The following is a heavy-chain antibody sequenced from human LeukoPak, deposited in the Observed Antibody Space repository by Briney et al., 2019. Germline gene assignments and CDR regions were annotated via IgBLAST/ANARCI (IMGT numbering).Heavy chain of an antibody. CDR2: IDPSESYT. V-gene: IGHV5-10-1*01. D-gene: IGHD3-16*02. Sequence: GESLRISCKGSGYSFTSYWITWVRQMPGKGLEWMGRIDPSESYTNYSPSSQGHVTISADKSITTAYLQWSSLKASDTAMYYCARLEGGVIVDYWGQGTLVTVSS. CDR3: ARLEGGVIVDY. J-gene: IGHJ4*02. CDR1: GYSFTSYW.